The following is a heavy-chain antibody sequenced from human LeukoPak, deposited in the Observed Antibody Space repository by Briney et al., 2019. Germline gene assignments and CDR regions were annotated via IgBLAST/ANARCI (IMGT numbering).Heavy chain of an antibody. CDR1: GFTFSSYW. V-gene: IGHV3-74*01. J-gene: IGHJ4*02. Sequence: GGSLRLSRAASGFTFSSYWMHWVRQAPGKGLVWVSRINSDGSSTSYADSVKGRFTISRDNAKNTLYLQMNSLRAEDTAVYYCAREHSSGWYFSDYWGQGTLVTVSS. CDR3: AREHSSGWYFSDY. D-gene: IGHD6-19*01. CDR2: INSDGSST.